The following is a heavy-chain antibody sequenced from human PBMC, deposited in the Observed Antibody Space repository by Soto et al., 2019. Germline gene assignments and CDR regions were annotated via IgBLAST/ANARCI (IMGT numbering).Heavy chain of an antibody. V-gene: IGHV4-31*03. CDR3: ARENFGVIIHDAFDL. J-gene: IGHJ3*01. D-gene: IGHD2-8*01. Sequence: QVQLQESGPGLVMPSQTLSLTCNVSGDSVSSGGYYWNWIRQHPGRGLEWLGYIYDSETTYYNPSLESRLSRSVDASKNQFSLKVTSVTPADTAVYYCARENFGVIIHDAFDLWGQGTMVTVSS. CDR2: IYDSETT. CDR1: GDSVSSGGYY.